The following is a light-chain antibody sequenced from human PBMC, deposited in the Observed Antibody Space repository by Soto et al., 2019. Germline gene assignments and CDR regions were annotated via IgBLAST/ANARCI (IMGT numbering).Light chain of an antibody. V-gene: IGKV2-30*02. CDR3: MQGIHWPIT. Sequence: DVVMTQSPLSLPVSLGQPASISRRSSQSLVHTDGIAYLNWFHQRPGQSPRRLIYTVSNRDSGVPARFSGSGSGTDFTLKISRVEAEDVGVYYCMQGIHWPITFGQGTRLEIK. J-gene: IGKJ5*01. CDR2: TVS. CDR1: QSLVHTDGIAY.